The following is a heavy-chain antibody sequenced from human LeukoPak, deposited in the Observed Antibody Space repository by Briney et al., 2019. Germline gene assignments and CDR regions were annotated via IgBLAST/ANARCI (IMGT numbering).Heavy chain of an antibody. CDR2: IYYTGAT. J-gene: IGHJ4*02. V-gene: IGHV4-59*01. D-gene: IGHD2-15*01. CDR3: ARMYCSGGSCPFDY. CDR1: GASINDDY. Sequence: SETLSLTCTVSGASINDDYWSWIRQPPGKGLGWIGYIYYTGATNYNPSLKSRVTISVDTSKNQFSLKLSSVTAADTAVYYCARMYCSGGSCPFDYWGQGTLVTVSS.